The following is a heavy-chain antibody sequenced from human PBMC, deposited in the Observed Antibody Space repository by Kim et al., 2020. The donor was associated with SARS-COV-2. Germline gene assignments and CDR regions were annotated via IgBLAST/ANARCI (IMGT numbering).Heavy chain of an antibody. D-gene: IGHD3-10*01. Sequence: GGSLRLSCAASGFAFGDHAMHWVRQVPGKGLEWVSGLSWDSNSVTYLDSVKGRFTISRSNARNSLYLQMDTLRSEDTALYYCAKGLFRGVIPRDYDAFDIWGQGTWVSVSS. CDR1: GFAFGDHA. CDR2: LSWDSNSV. J-gene: IGHJ3*02. CDR3: AKGLFRGVIPRDYDAFDI. V-gene: IGHV3-9*01.